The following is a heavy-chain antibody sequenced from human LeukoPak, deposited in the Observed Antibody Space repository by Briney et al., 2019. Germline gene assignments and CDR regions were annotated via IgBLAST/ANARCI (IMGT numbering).Heavy chain of an antibody. CDR3: ARVGHGGDYLAIDY. V-gene: IGHV3-21*01. CDR1: GFTFSSYA. CDR2: ISSSSSYI. J-gene: IGHJ4*02. Sequence: GGSLRLSCAASGFTFSSYAMSWVRQAPGKGLEWVSSISSSSSYIYYADSVKGRFTISRDSAKNSLYLQMNSLRAEDTAVYYCARVGHGGDYLAIDYWGQGTLVTVSS. D-gene: IGHD4-17*01.